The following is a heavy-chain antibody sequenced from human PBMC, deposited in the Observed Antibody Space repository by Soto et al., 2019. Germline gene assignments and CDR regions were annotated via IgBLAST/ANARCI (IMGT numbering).Heavy chain of an antibody. CDR2: INHSGST. CDR1: GGSFSGDY. V-gene: IGHV4-34*01. CDR3: ARGRDGYRYDY. J-gene: IGHJ4*02. Sequence: SETLSLTCTVYGGSFSGDYWSWIRQPPGKGREWIGEINHSGSTNYNPSLKSRVTISVDTSKNQFSLKLSSVTAADTAVYYCARGRDGYRYDYWGQGTLVTVSS. D-gene: IGHD5-12*01.